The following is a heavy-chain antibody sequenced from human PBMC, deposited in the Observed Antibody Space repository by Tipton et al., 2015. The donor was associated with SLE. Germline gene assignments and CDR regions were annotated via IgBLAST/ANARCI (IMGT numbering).Heavy chain of an antibody. CDR3: AKSGDIVVVVAAHFDY. V-gene: IGHV3-23*01. CDR1: GFTFSNAW. Sequence: SLRLSCAASGFTFSNAWMYWVRQAPGKGLEWVSAISGSGGSTYYADSVKGRFTISRDNSKNTLYLQMNSLRAEDTAVYYCAKSGDIVVVVAAHFDYWGQGTLVTVSS. D-gene: IGHD2-15*01. J-gene: IGHJ4*02. CDR2: ISGSGGST.